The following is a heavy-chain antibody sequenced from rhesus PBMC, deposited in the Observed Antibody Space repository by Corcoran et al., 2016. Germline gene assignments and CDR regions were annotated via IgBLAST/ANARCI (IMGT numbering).Heavy chain of an antibody. J-gene: IGHJ6*01. CDR2: ISYSGST. CDR3: AHYGSSYGGDS. Sequence: HVQLQESGPGLVKPSETLSLTCPASGYSISSGYGWLWIRPPPGKGLEWIGYISYSGSTSYNPSLKSRVTISRDTSKNQFSLKLSSVTAADTAVYYCAHYGSSYGGDSWGQGVVVTVSS. D-gene: IGHD4-29*01. V-gene: IGHV4-122*02. CDR1: GYSISSGYG.